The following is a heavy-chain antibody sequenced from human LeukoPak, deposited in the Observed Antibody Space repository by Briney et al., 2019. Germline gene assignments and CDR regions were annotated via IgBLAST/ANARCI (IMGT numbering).Heavy chain of an antibody. J-gene: IGHJ3*02. D-gene: IGHD6-13*01. CDR3: ARDRRAAGPPFDAFDI. CDR1: GFTFSSYA. CDR2: ISYDGSKK. Sequence: GGSLRLSCAASGFTFSSYAMHWVRQAPGKGLEWVAVISYDGSKKYYADSVKGRFTISRDNYKNTLYLQMNSLRAEDTAVYYCARDRRAAGPPFDAFDIWGQGTMVTVSS. V-gene: IGHV3-30*01.